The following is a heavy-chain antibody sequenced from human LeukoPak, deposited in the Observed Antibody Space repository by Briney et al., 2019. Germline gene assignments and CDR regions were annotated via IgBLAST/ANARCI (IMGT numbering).Heavy chain of an antibody. D-gene: IGHD1-26*01. V-gene: IGHV5-51*01. CDR2: IYPGDSDT. J-gene: IGHJ4*02. CDR3: ARQSRGSYSLL. CDR1: EDSFTNYW. Sequence: GESLKISCKGSEDSFTNYWIGWVRQMPGKALECMGIIYPGDSDTRYSPSFQGQVTISADMSISTAYLHWSSLKASDTGMYYCARQSRGSYSLLWGQGTLVTVSS.